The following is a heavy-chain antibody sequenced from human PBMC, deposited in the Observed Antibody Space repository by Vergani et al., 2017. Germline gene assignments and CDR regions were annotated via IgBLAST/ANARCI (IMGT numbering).Heavy chain of an antibody. CDR1: GGSISNNY. CDR3: ARVEDTWSGANYYYYMDV. D-gene: IGHD2-8*02. Sequence: QVQLQESGPGLVKPSETLTLTCTVSGGSISNNYWTWIRQPAGKGLEWIGRIFASGSAHYNPSLKSRVTMSIDTSKNQFSLKVNSVTAADTAVYYCARVEDTWSGANYYYYMDVWGKGTTVTVSS. CDR2: IFASGSA. J-gene: IGHJ6*03. V-gene: IGHV4-4*07.